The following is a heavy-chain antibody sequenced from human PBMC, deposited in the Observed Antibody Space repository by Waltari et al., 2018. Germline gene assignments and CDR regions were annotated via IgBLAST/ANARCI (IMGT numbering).Heavy chain of an antibody. J-gene: IGHJ4*02. Sequence: QGHLQESAPGLVKPSETLSLPCTVAGASLTTGGFYWGWVRQRPGKGLEGIGYVYYDGESFYSPSLTSRIVISLDKTKNQFSLNLGSVTAADTATYFCVRATAGAASPFDYWGKGTLVTVS. CDR2: VYYDGES. CDR1: GASLTTGGFY. D-gene: IGHD6-19*01. CDR3: VRATAGAASPFDY. V-gene: IGHV4-31*03.